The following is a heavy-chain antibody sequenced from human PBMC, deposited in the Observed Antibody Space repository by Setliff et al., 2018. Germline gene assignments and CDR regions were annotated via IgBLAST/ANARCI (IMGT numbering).Heavy chain of an antibody. V-gene: IGHV1-69*10. Sequence: GASVKVSCKASGGTFSSYAISWVRQAPGQGLEWMGGIIPILGIANYAQKLQGRVTITADKSTSTAYMELSSLRSEDPAVYYCARVGFYDILTGATNYYYGMDVWGQGTTVTVSS. D-gene: IGHD3-9*01. CDR1: GGTFSSYA. CDR3: ARVGFYDILTGATNYYYGMDV. J-gene: IGHJ6*02. CDR2: IIPILGIA.